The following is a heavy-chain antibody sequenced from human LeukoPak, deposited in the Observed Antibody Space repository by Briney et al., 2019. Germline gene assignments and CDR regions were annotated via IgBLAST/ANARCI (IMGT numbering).Heavy chain of an antibody. CDR3: ARDRSRYYDSSGLLDY. D-gene: IGHD3-22*01. V-gene: IGHV3-53*05. J-gene: IGHJ4*02. CDR2: IYTGGNT. Sequence: GGSLRLSCAASGFTVDSNYLSWVRQAPGKGLEWVSTIYTGGNTYYAASVKGRFTISRDNSKNTLYLQMNSLRAEDTAVYYCARDRSRYYDSSGLLDYWGQGTLVTVSS. CDR1: GFTVDSNY.